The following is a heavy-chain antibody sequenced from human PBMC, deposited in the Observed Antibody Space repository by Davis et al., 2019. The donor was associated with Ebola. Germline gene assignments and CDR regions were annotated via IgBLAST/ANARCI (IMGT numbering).Heavy chain of an antibody. J-gene: IGHJ6*02. D-gene: IGHD1-26*01. CDR2: IVAVFGLS. CDR3: SRGGEHYSLYYYGFDV. CDR1: GGTFSNYT. V-gene: IGHV1-69*13. Sequence: SVKVSCKASGGTFSNYTINWVRQAPGRGLEWMGNIVAVFGLSNYAQKFRGRVTISADVSTSTAFLELSSLTSDDTAVYFCSRGGEHYSLYYYGFDVWGQGTTVTVSS.